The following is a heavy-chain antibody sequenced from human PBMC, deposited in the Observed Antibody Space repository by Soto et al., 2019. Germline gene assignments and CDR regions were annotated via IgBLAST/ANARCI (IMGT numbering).Heavy chain of an antibody. CDR3: ARPLVGATNYYYGMDV. CDR2: IIPIFGTA. D-gene: IGHD1-26*01. J-gene: IGHJ6*02. CDR1: GGTFSSYA. V-gene: IGHV1-69*13. Sequence: SVKVSCKASGGTFSSYAISWVRQVPGQGLEWMGGIIPIFGTANYAQKFQGIVTITADESTSTAYMELSSLRSEDTAVYYCARPLVGATNYYYGMDVWGPGTTVTVSS.